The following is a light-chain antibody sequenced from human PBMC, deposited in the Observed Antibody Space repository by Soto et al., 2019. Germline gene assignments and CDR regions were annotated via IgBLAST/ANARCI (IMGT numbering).Light chain of an antibody. CDR2: EVT. J-gene: IGLJ1*01. V-gene: IGLV2-14*03. CDR3: CSYVGGYSYV. Sequence: QSVLTQPASVSGSPGQSITISCTGTRLDVGGYNYVSWYQQQPGKAPKLIIYEVTNRPSGVSDRFSGSKSGNTASLTISGLQAEDEADYYCCSYVGGYSYVFGIGTKVTVL. CDR1: RLDVGGYNY.